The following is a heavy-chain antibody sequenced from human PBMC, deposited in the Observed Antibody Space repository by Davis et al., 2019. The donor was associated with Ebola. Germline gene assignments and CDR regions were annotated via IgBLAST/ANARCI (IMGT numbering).Heavy chain of an antibody. CDR1: GGSFSGYY. CDR2: INHSGST. CDR3: ARAVYGGNSLLFDY. D-gene: IGHD4-23*01. V-gene: IGHV4-34*01. Sequence: PSETLSLTCAVYGGSFSGYYWSWIRQPPGKGLEWIGEINHSGSTNYNPSLKSRVTISVDTSKNQFSLKLSSVTAADTAVYYCARAVYGGNSLLFDYWGQGTLVTVSS. J-gene: IGHJ4*02.